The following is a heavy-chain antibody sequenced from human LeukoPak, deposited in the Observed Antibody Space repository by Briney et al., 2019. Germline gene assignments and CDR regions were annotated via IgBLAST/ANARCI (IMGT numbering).Heavy chain of an antibody. V-gene: IGHV3-7*01. J-gene: IGHJ4*02. Sequence: GGSLRLSCAASKFSFSRNWMSWVRQAPGKGLEWVASIKEDGGETLYVDAVRGRFTISRDNARNSLYLQMNSLRVDDTAVYYCSRGAGYGEAFGGQGTLVTVSS. CDR1: KFSFSRNW. CDR3: SRGAGYGEAF. D-gene: IGHD4-17*01. CDR2: IKEDGGET.